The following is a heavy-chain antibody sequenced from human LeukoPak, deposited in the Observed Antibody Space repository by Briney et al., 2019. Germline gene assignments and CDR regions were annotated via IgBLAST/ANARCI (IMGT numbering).Heavy chain of an antibody. CDR3: AKGVSYCSGGSCHSRGAFDI. CDR1: GFTFSSYG. V-gene: IGHV3-30*18. Sequence: GRSLRLSCAASGFTFSSYGMHWVRQAPGKGLEWVAGISYDGSTEYYADSVRGRFTISRDNSKNTLYLQMISLRAEDTAVYYCAKGVSYCSGGSCHSRGAFDIWGQGTMVTVSS. J-gene: IGHJ3*02. CDR2: ISYDGSTE. D-gene: IGHD2-15*01.